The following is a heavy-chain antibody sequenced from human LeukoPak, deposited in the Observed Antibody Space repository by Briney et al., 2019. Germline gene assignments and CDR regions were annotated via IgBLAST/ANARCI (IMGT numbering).Heavy chain of an antibody. Sequence: GGSLRLSCAASGFTFSSYGMSWVRQAPGKGLEWVSAISGSGGRTYYADSVKGRVTISRDNSKNTLYLQMNSLRAEDMAVYYCAKEVSIISRGLDYWGQGILVTVSS. D-gene: IGHD2-21*01. V-gene: IGHV3-23*01. CDR1: GFTFSSYG. J-gene: IGHJ4*02. CDR2: ISGSGGRT. CDR3: AKEVSIISRGLDY.